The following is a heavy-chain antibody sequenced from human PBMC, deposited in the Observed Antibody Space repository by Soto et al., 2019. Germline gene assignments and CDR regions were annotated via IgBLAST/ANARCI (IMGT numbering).Heavy chain of an antibody. J-gene: IGHJ4*02. CDR3: ARGADLGGFDY. CDR1: GGSISSGGFH. V-gene: IGHV4-31*03. D-gene: IGHD3-16*01. Sequence: SETLSLTCTVSGGSISSGGFHWNWIRQHPGKGLEWIGYIFYSGTTYNNPSLKSRVSISVDTSKNQFSLRLNSVTAADTAVYYCARGADLGGFDYWGQGALVTVSS. CDR2: IFYSGTT.